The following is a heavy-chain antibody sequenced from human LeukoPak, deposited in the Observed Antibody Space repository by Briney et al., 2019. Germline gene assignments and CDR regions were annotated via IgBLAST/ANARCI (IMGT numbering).Heavy chain of an antibody. CDR1: GGSISSYY. D-gene: IGHD2-15*01. J-gene: IGHJ3*02. V-gene: IGHV4-59*08. CDR3: ARHLPADRHCSGGSCYSYAFDI. CDR2: IYYSGST. Sequence: ASETLSLTCTVSGGSISSYYWSWIRQPPGKGLEWMGYIYYSGSTNYNPSLKSRLTISVDTSKNQFSLKLSSVTAADTAVYYCARHLPADRHCSGGSCYSYAFDIWGQGTMVTVSS.